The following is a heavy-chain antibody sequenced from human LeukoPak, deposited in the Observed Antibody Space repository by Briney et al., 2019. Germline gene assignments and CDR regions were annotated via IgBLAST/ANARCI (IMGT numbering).Heavy chain of an antibody. D-gene: IGHD6-13*01. CDR2: IIPIFGTA. CDR1: GYTFTSYG. Sequence: GASVKVSCKASGYTFTSYGISWVRQAPGQGLEWMGGIIPIFGTANYAQKFQGRVTITTDESTSTAYMELSSLRSEDTAVYYCARLAAAGPLDAFDIWGQGTMVTVSS. CDR3: ARLAAAGPLDAFDI. V-gene: IGHV1-69*05. J-gene: IGHJ3*02.